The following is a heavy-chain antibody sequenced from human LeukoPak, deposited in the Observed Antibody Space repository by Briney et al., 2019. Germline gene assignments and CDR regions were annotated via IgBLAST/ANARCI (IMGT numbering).Heavy chain of an antibody. J-gene: IGHJ4*02. CDR2: ISGGGTST. Sequence: PGGSLRLSCAASGFTFYSHAMSWVRQAPGKGLEWVSTISGGGTSTYYADSVKGRFTISRDNSKNTLYLRMNSLRAEDTAVYYCAKMPSYDYGSGSYYDFDYWGQGTLVTVSS. CDR3: AKMPSYDYGSGSYYDFDY. CDR1: GFTFYSHA. D-gene: IGHD3-10*01. V-gene: IGHV3-23*01.